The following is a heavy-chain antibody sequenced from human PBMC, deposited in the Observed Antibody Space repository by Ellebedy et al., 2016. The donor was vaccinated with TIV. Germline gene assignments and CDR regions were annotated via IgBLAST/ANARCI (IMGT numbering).Heavy chain of an antibody. V-gene: IGHV4-59*05. CDR2: IYYSGNT. CDR1: GGSISSYY. CDR3: ARVRGSTDPFDV. D-gene: IGHD6-13*01. Sequence: MPSETLSLTCTVSGGSISSYYWSWIRQPPGKGLEWIGSIYYSGNTYHNPSLKIRATISVDTSNNQFSLRLRSVTAADTAVYYCARVRGSTDPFDVWGQGTVVTVSS. J-gene: IGHJ3*01.